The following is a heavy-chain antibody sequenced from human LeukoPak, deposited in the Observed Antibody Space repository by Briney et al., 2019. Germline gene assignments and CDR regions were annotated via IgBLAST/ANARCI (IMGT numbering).Heavy chain of an antibody. CDR3: ARSGSHRRSWFDP. D-gene: IGHD1-26*01. V-gene: IGHV4-30-4*01. Sequence: PSQTLSLTCTVSGGSISSGDYYWSWIRQPPGKGLEWIGYIYYSGSTNYNPSLKSRVTISVDTSKNQFSLKLSSVTAADTAVYYCARSGSHRRSWFDPWGQGTLVTVSS. CDR2: IYYSGST. J-gene: IGHJ5*02. CDR1: GGSISSGDYY.